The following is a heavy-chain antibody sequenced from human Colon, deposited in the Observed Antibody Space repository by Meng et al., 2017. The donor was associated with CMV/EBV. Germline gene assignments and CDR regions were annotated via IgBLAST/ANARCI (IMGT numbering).Heavy chain of an antibody. V-gene: IGHV4-39*07. J-gene: IGHJ4*02. CDR1: GGSISSSSYY. CDR2: IYYSGST. D-gene: IGHD3-3*01. Sequence: GSLRLSCTVSGGSISSSSYYWGWIRQPPGKGLEWIGSIYYSGSTNYNPSLKSRVTISVDTSKNQFSLKMSSVTAADTAVYYCARERFVFWSGSSSYDFDSWGQGTLVTVSS. CDR3: ARERFVFWSGSSSYDFDS.